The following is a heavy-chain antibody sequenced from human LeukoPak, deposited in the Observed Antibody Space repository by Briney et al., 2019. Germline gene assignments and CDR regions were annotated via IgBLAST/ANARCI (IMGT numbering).Heavy chain of an antibody. CDR3: ANVAVAGSFYFDY. CDR2: ISGSGGST. CDR1: GFTFSSYA. J-gene: IGHJ4*02. V-gene: IGHV3-23*01. Sequence: QPGGSLRLSCAASGFTFSSYAMSWVRQAPGKGLECVSAISGSGGSTYYADSVKGRFTISRDNSKNTLYLQMTSLRAEDTAVYYCANVAVAGSFYFDYWGQGTLVTVSS. D-gene: IGHD6-19*01.